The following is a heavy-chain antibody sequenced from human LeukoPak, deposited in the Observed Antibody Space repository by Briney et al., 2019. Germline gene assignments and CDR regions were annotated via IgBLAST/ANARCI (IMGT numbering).Heavy chain of an antibody. CDR1: GFTFSTYS. V-gene: IGHV3-48*02. J-gene: IGHJ3*02. CDR3: VRDLLWAFDI. Sequence: GGSLRLSCVASGFTFSTYSINWIRRAPGKGLEWISYITSDSSAMSYADSVKGRFTISRDNAKNSLYLHVNSLSDEDTAMYFCVRDLLWAFDIWGQGTMVTVSS. D-gene: IGHD2-21*01. CDR2: ITSDSSAM.